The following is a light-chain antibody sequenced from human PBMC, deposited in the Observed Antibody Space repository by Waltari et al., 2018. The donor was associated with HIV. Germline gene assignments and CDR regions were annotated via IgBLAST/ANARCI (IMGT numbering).Light chain of an antibody. Sequence: SSEVTQDPAVSVALGQTVKITGQGDNLRTYYASWYQQKPGQAPVLVSYGKNKRPAEIPDRFSSSASRNTASLTITGAQAEDEADYYCKTRDRSGNLYVFGTGTTVTVL. CDR2: GKN. CDR3: KTRDRSGNLYV. V-gene: IGLV3-19*01. CDR1: NLRTYY. J-gene: IGLJ1*01.